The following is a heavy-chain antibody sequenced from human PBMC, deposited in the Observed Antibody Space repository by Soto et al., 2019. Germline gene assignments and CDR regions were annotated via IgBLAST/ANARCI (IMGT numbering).Heavy chain of an antibody. CDR2: ISSSSSYI. CDR1: GFTFSSYS. Sequence: EVQLLESGGGLVKPGGSLRLSCAASGFTFSSYSMNWVRQAPGKGLEWVSSISSSSSYIYYADSVKGRFTISRDNAKNSLYLQMNSLRAEDTAVYYCARAPHYYYYMDVWGKGTTVTVSS. V-gene: IGHV3-21*01. CDR3: ARAPHYYYYMDV. J-gene: IGHJ6*03.